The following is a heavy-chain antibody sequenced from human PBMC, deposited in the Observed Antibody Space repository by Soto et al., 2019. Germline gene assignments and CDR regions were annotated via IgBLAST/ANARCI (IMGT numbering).Heavy chain of an antibody. Sequence: GASVNVSCLASGYTFTSYSMHWVRQAPGQGLEWMGWISAYNGNTNYAQKLQGRVTMTTDTSTSTAYMELRSLRSDDTAVYYCARDFGPYGDPDYWGQGTLVTVSS. D-gene: IGHD4-17*01. CDR2: ISAYNGNT. CDR3: ARDFGPYGDPDY. CDR1: GYTFTSYS. V-gene: IGHV1-18*04. J-gene: IGHJ4*02.